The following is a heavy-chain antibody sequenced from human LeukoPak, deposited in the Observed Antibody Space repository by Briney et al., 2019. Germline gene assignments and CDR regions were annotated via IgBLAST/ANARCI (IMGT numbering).Heavy chain of an antibody. Sequence: GESLKISCKGSGYSFTSYWIGWVRQMAGKGLEWMGIIYPGDSDTRYSPSFQGQVTISADKSVSTAYLQWSSLKASDSAMYYCARVTVTNSYYFEYWGQGTLVTVSS. D-gene: IGHD4-11*01. J-gene: IGHJ4*02. CDR2: IYPGDSDT. CDR1: GYSFTSYW. V-gene: IGHV5-51*01. CDR3: ARVTVTNSYYFEY.